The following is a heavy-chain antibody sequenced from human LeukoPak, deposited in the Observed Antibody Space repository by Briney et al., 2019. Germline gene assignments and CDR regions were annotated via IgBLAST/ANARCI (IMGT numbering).Heavy chain of an antibody. D-gene: IGHD3-22*01. Sequence: PGGSLRLSCAASGFTFSAYGMHWVRQAPGKGLEWVAFISYDGSDKYYTDSVKGRFTISRDNFKSTVYLYMNSLRAEDTAVYYCVKDQGQDYETSTYYYFYWGQGTLVTVSS. CDR3: VKDQGQDYETSTYYYFY. CDR2: ISYDGSDK. J-gene: IGHJ4*02. CDR1: GFTFSAYG. V-gene: IGHV3-30*18.